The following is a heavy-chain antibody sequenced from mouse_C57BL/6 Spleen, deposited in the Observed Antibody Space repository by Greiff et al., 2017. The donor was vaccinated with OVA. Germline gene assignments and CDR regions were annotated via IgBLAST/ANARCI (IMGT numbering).Heavy chain of an antibody. V-gene: IGHV1-15*01. D-gene: IGHD2-5*01. Sequence: QVQLQQSGAELVRPGASVTLSCKASGYTFTDYEMHWVKQTPVHGLEWIGAIDPETGGTAYNQKFKGKAILTADKSSSTAYMELRSLTSEDSAVDYCTRYSNPYYYAMDYWGQGTSVTVSS. CDR3: TRYSNPYYYAMDY. CDR1: GYTFTDYE. CDR2: IDPETGGT. J-gene: IGHJ4*01.